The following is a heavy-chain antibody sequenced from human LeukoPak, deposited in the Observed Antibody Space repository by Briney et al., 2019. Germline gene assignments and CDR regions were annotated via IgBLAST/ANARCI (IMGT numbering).Heavy chain of an antibody. CDR2: IYSGGST. CDR1: GFTFSSYS. Sequence: GGSLRLSCEASGFTFSSYSMNWVRQAPGKGLEWVSVIYSGGSTYYADSVKGRFTISRDNSKNTLCLQMNSLRAEDTAVYYCARVLTGYVFDYWGQGTLVTVSS. D-gene: IGHD3-9*01. V-gene: IGHV3-53*01. CDR3: ARVLTGYVFDY. J-gene: IGHJ4*02.